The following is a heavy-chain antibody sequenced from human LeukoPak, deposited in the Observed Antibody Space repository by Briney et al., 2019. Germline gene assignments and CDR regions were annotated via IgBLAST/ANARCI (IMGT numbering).Heavy chain of an antibody. CDR3: ARDHSGSYKYYFDY. CDR2: ISSSSSYT. CDR1: GFNFSSYG. J-gene: IGHJ4*02. Sequence: PGRSLRLSCAASGFNFSSYGMHWVRQAPGKGLEWVSYISSSSSYTNYADSVKGRFTISRDNAKNSLYLQMNSLRAEDTAVYYCARDHSGSYKYYFDYWGQGTLVTVSS. V-gene: IGHV3-21*05. D-gene: IGHD1-26*01.